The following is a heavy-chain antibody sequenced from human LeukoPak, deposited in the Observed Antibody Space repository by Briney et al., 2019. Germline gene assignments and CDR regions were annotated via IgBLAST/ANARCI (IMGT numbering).Heavy chain of an antibody. CDR2: INPSGGST. V-gene: IGHV1-46*01. CDR3: ARVGDSSGYSYYFDY. CDR1: GYTFASYY. Sequence: ASVKVSCKASGYTFASYYMHWVRQAPGQGLEWMGIINPSGGSTSYAQKFQGRVTMTRDTSTSTVYMELSSLRSEDTAVYYCARVGDSSGYSYYFDYWGQGTLVTVSS. D-gene: IGHD3-22*01. J-gene: IGHJ4*02.